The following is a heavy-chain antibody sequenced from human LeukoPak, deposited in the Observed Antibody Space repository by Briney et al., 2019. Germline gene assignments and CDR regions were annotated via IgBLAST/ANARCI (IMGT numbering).Heavy chain of an antibody. CDR2: IYYSGST. D-gene: IGHD3-9*01. Sequence: SETLSLTCTVSGGSISSSSYYWGWIRQPPGTGLEWIGSIYYSGSTYYNPSLKSRVTMSVDTSRNQFSLKLSSVTAADTAVYYCARVPPRYYDILTGLLYYMDVWGKGTTVTVSS. CDR1: GGSISSSSYY. CDR3: ARVPPRYYDILTGLLYYMDV. J-gene: IGHJ6*03. V-gene: IGHV4-39*07.